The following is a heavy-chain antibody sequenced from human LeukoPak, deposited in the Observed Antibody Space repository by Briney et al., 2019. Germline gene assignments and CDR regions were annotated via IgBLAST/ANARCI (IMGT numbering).Heavy chain of an antibody. Sequence: GGSLRLSCAASGFTFSSCTMNWVRQAPGKGLEWVSSISSSSSYIYFADSVKGRFTSSRDNAKNSLYLQMNSLRAEDTVVYYCARDRDGSGWHDYWGQGTLVTVSS. J-gene: IGHJ4*02. CDR1: GFTFSSCT. V-gene: IGHV3-21*01. CDR2: ISSSSSYI. D-gene: IGHD6-19*01. CDR3: ARDRDGSGWHDY.